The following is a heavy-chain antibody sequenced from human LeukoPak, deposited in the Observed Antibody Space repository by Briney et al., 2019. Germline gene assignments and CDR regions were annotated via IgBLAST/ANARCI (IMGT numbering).Heavy chain of an antibody. V-gene: IGHV3-30*03. CDR2: ISYDGSNK. J-gene: IGHJ6*04. D-gene: IGHD3-3*01. CDR1: GFTFSSYG. Sequence: GGSLRLSCAASGFTFSSYGMHWVRQAPGKGLEWVAVISYDGSNKYYADSVKGRFTISRDNSKNTLYLQMNSLRAEDTAVYYCARSKKGDYDFWSGPYGGMDVWGKGTTVTVSS. CDR3: ARSKKGDYDFWSGPYGGMDV.